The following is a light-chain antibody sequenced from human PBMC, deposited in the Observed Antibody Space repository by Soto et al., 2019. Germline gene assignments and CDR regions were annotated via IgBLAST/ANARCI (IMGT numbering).Light chain of an antibody. CDR1: QSVSSSY. V-gene: IGKV3-20*01. J-gene: IGKJ1*01. CDR3: QQYNRWPRT. Sequence: EIVLTQSPGTLSLSPGERAPLSCRASQSVSSSYLAWYQQKPGQAPRLLIYGASSRATGIPDRFSGSGSGTDFTLTISRLEPEDFAIYYCQQYNRWPRTFGQGTRVEIK. CDR2: GAS.